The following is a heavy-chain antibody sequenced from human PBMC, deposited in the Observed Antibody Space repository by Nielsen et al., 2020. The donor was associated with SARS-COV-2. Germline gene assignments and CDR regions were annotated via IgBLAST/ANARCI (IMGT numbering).Heavy chain of an antibody. CDR1: GFTFSNAW. CDR2: ISSSSSYT. J-gene: IGHJ4*02. V-gene: IGHV3-11*05. D-gene: IGHD1-20*01. CDR3: ARALLGKGVTGLDY. Sequence: GGSLRLSCAASGFTFSNAWMSWIRQAPGKGLEWVSYISSSSSYTNYADSVKGRFTISRDNAKNSLYLQMNSLRAEDTAVYYCARALLGKGVTGLDYWGQGTLVTVSS.